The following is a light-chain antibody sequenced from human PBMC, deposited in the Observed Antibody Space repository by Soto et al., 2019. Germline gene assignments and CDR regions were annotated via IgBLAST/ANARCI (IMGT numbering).Light chain of an antibody. Sequence: THSPATLSVSPCDRAALSCRASQSINSNLAWYQQQPGQAPRLLIYAASTRATAVPDRFSGSGSGTDFTLTISRLEPEDFAVYYCQQYGSSGTFGQGTKVDIK. V-gene: IGKV3-20*01. J-gene: IGKJ1*01. CDR1: QSINSN. CDR3: QQYGSSGT. CDR2: AAS.